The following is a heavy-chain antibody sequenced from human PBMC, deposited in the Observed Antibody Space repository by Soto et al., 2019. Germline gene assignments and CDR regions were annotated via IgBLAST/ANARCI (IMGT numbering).Heavy chain of an antibody. V-gene: IGHV4-31*03. CDR1: GGSISSGGYY. CDR3: ARHSKSWFDP. CDR2: IYYSGST. J-gene: IGHJ5*02. D-gene: IGHD4-4*01. Sequence: SETLSLTCTVSGGSISSGGYYWSWIRQHPGKGLEWIGYIYYSGSTYYNPSLKSRVTISVDTSKNQFSLKLSSVTAADTAVYYCARHSKSWFDPWGQGTLVTVSS.